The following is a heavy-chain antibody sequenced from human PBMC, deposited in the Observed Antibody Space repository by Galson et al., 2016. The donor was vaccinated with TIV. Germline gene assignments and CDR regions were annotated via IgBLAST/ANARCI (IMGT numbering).Heavy chain of an antibody. CDR1: ANTFISYA. CDR2: IISIFRTT. Sequence: SVKVSCKASANTFISYAITWVRQAPGQGLEWMGGIISIFRTTQYAQKFQGRVTITADESMSTAYMELSSLRSDDTAVDYCARTDTLKNYYESSGYYPFWGQGTLVTVSS. J-gene: IGHJ4*02. D-gene: IGHD3-22*01. V-gene: IGHV1-69*13. CDR3: ARTDTLKNYYESSGYYPF.